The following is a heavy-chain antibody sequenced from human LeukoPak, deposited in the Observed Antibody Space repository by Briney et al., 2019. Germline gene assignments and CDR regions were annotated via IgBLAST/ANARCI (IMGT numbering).Heavy chain of an antibody. CDR1: GFTFSSYA. CDR2: ISGSGGST. V-gene: IGHV3-23*01. J-gene: IGHJ4*02. Sequence: GGSLRLSCAASGFTFSSYAMSWVRQAPGKGLGWVSAISGSGGSTYYADSVKGRFTISRDNSKNTLYLQMNSLRAEDTAVYYCAKYQKGFMYYSDYWGQGTLVTVSS. D-gene: IGHD2-2*01. CDR3: AKYQKGFMYYSDY.